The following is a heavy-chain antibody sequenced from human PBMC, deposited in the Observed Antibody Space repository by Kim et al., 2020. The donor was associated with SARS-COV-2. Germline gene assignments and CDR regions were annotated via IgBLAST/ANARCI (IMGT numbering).Heavy chain of an antibody. J-gene: IGHJ4*02. D-gene: IGHD2-21*01. CDR1: GYTFSNYD. Sequence: ASVKVSCKASGYTFSNYDINWVRQATGQGLEWMGWMNPDSGNTGYAQKFQGRVTMTRETSISTAYMELSSLESEGTAVFYCACGLRGQGSFDYWGQGTLVTVSS. V-gene: IGHV1-8*01. CDR2: MNPDSGNT. CDR3: ACGLRGQGSFDY.